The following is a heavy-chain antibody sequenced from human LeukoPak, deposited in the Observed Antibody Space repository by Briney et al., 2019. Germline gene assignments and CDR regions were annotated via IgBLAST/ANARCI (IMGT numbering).Heavy chain of an antibody. CDR3: ASSRNLNDFWSGYYSRYYYYYG. Sequence: ASVKVSCKASGYTFTSYYIHWVRQAPGQGLEWMGIINPSGGSTTYTQKFQGRVTMTRDTSTSTVYMDLSSLRSEDTAVYYCASSRNLNDFWSGYYSRYYYYYG. CDR1: GYTFTSYY. J-gene: IGHJ6*01. V-gene: IGHV1-46*01. CDR2: INPSGGST. D-gene: IGHD3-3*01.